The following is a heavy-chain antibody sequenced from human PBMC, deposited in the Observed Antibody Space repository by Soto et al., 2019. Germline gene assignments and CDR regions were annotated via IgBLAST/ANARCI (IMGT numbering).Heavy chain of an antibody. V-gene: IGHV3-7*01. CDR3: ARVGREYSSSWYVDYGMDV. CDR1: GFTFSSYW. J-gene: IGHJ6*02. D-gene: IGHD6-13*01. Sequence: GGSLRLSCAASGFTFSSYWMSWVRQAPGKGLEWVANIKQDGSEKYYVDSVKGRFTISRDNAKNSLYLQMNSLRAEDTAVYYCARVGREYSSSWYVDYGMDVWGQGTTVTVSS. CDR2: IKQDGSEK.